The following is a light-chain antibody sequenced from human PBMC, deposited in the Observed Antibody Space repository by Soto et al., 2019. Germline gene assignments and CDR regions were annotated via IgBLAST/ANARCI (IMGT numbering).Light chain of an antibody. CDR2: KAS. CDR1: QSISSW. J-gene: IGKJ1*01. CDR3: QQYNSYAWT. V-gene: IGKV1-5*03. Sequence: DIQMTQSPSTRSASVGDRVTITCRASQSISSWLAWYQQKPGKAPKLLINKASSLESGVPSRFSGSGSGTEFTLTISSLQPDDFATYYCQQYNSYAWTFGQGTKVDIK.